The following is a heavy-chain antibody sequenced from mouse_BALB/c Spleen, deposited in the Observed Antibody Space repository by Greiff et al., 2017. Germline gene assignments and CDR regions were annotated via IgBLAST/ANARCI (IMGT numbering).Heavy chain of an antibody. CDR3: ARGGRLRQDYAMDY. J-gene: IGHJ4*01. CDR1: GFTFSSYA. V-gene: IGHV5-9-4*01. Sequence: EVHLVESGGGLVKPGGSLKLSCAASGFTFSSYAMSWVRQSPGKRLEWVAEISSGGSYTYYPDTVTGRFTISRDNAKNTLYLEMSSLRSEDTAMYYCARGGRLRQDYAMDYWGQGTSVTVSS. CDR2: ISSGGSYT. D-gene: IGHD2-4*01.